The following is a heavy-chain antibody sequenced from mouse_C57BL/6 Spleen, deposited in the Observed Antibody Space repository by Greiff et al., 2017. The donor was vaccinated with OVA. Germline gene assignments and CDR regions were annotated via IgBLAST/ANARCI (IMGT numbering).Heavy chain of an antibody. Sequence: EVKVEESGGGLVQPGGSMKLSCVASGFTFSNYWMNWVRQSPEKGLEWVAQIRLKSDNYATDYAESVKGRFTISRDDSKSSVYLQMNNLRAEDTGIYYCTGYGNFFAYWGQGTLVTVSA. J-gene: IGHJ3*01. CDR3: TGYGNFFAY. V-gene: IGHV6-3*01. CDR1: GFTFSNYW. CDR2: IRLKSDNYAT. D-gene: IGHD2-1*01.